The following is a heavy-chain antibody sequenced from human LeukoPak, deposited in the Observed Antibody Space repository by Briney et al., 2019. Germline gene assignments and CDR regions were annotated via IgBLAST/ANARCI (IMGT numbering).Heavy chain of an antibody. CDR2: FNPNSGGT. J-gene: IGHJ4*02. CDR3: ARHVSGSGSYYTESDY. Sequence: AAVKVSCKASGYTFTGHYIHWVRQAPAHGLEWMGWFNPNSGGTNYAQKFQGRVTMTRDTSISTAYMELSRLRSDDTAVYYCARHVSGSGSYYTESDYWGQGTLVTVSS. CDR1: GYTFTGHY. V-gene: IGHV1-2*02. D-gene: IGHD3-10*01.